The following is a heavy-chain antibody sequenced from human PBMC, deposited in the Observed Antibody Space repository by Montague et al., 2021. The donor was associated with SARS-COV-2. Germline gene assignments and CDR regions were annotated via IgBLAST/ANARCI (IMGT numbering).Heavy chain of an antibody. CDR2: ISYSGST. CDR1: GGAINRGDYY. D-gene: IGHD2-15*01. J-gene: IGHJ5*02. CDR3: ARDGCSGGSCYYNWFDP. Sequence: SETLSLTCTVSGGAINRGDYYWTWIRQPPGKGLEWIGYISYSGSTNYNPSLKSRVTMSVDTSKNHFSLKLNSVTAADTAVYYCARDGCSGGSCYYNWFDPWGQGTLVAVSS. V-gene: IGHV4-61*03.